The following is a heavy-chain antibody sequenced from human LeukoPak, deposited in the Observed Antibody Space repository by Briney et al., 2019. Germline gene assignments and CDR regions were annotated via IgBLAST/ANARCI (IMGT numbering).Heavy chain of an antibody. V-gene: IGHV1-18*04. CDR1: GYTFTSYG. D-gene: IGHD5-12*01. CDR3: ARNVDIVATSDFDY. J-gene: IGHJ4*02. Sequence: ASVKVSCKASGYTFTSYGISWVRQAPGQGLEWMGWISAYNGNTNYAQKLQGRVTMTTDTSTSTAYMELRGLRSDDTAVYYCARNVDIVATSDFDYWGQGTLVTVSS. CDR2: ISAYNGNT.